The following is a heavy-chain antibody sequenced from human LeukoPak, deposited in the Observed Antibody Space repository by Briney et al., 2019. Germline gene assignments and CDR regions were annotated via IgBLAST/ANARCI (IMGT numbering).Heavy chain of an antibody. D-gene: IGHD3-3*01. CDR3: ARDDERRFLDY. Sequence: GGSLRLSCAASGFTFSSYWMHWVRQAPGKGLVWVSRINSHGSSTSYADSVKGRFTISRDNAKNTLYLQMNSLRADDTAVYYCARDDERRFLDYWGQGTLVTVSS. V-gene: IGHV3-74*01. CDR2: INSHGSST. J-gene: IGHJ4*02. CDR1: GFTFSSYW.